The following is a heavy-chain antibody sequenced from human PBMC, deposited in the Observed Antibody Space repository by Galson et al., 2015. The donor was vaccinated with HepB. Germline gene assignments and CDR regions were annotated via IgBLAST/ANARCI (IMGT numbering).Heavy chain of an antibody. CDR3: ARGERGLWFGELSGY. V-gene: IGHV3-30-3*01. D-gene: IGHD3-10*01. Sequence: SLRLSCAASGFIFSSYAMHWVRQAPGKGLEWVAVISYDGSNQYYADSVKGRFTISRDNSKNTLYLQMNSLRGEDTAVYYCARGERGLWFGELSGYWGQGTLVTVSS. CDR1: GFIFSSYA. CDR2: ISYDGSNQ. J-gene: IGHJ4*02.